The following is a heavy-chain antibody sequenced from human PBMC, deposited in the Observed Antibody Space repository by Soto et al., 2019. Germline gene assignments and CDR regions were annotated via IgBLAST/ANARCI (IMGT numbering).Heavy chain of an antibody. J-gene: IGHJ4*02. CDR3: APGLTY. CDR1: GFTFGDYA. D-gene: IGHD3-10*01. Sequence: EVPVVESGGGLVQPGTSLRLSCVTSGFTFGDYAMHWVRQAPGKGLEWVSGISWKSGSIDYADSVRGRFTISRDNAKDSLYLQMNSLRPEDTALYYCAPGLTYWGQGTLVTVSS. V-gene: IGHV3-9*01. CDR2: ISWKSGSI.